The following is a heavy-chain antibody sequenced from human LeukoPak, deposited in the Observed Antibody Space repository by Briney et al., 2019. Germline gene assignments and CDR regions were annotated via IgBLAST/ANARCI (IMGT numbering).Heavy chain of an antibody. CDR3: ARHVLGDDSSGYSYYYYMDV. CDR2: IIPIFGTA. J-gene: IGHJ6*03. V-gene: IGHV1-69*05. Sequence: SVKVSCKASGYTFTGYYMHWVRQAPGQGLEWMGRIIPIFGTANYAQKFQGRVTITTDESTSTAYMELSSLRSEDTAVYYCARHVLGDDSSGYSYYYYMDVWGKGTTVTVSS. CDR1: GYTFTGYY. D-gene: IGHD3-22*01.